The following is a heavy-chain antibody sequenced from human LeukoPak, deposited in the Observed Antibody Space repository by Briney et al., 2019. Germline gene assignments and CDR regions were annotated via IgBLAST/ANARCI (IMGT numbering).Heavy chain of an antibody. CDR1: GGSFSGYY. CDR2: INHSGST. J-gene: IGHJ6*03. Sequence: SETLSLTCAVYGGSFSGYYWSWIRQPPGKGLEWIGEINHSGSTNYNPSLKSRVTISVDTSKNQFSLKLSSVTAADTAVYYCARRRPMVRGNYYYYYMDVWGKGTTVTISS. CDR3: ARRRPMVRGNYYYYYMDV. D-gene: IGHD3-10*01. V-gene: IGHV4-34*01.